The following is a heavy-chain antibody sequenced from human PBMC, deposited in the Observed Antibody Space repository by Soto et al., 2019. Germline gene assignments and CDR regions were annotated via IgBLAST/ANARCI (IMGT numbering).Heavy chain of an antibody. CDR1: GFTFSSYG. J-gene: IGHJ4*02. CDR3: AKEMATSFDY. CDR2: IGYDGSNK. D-gene: IGHD5-12*01. V-gene: IGHV3-30*18. Sequence: PGGSLRLSCAASGFTFSSYGMHWVRQAPGKGLEWVAVIGYDGSNKYYADSVKGRFTISRDNSKNTLYLQMNSLRADDTAEYYCAKEMATSFDYWGQGTLVTVSS.